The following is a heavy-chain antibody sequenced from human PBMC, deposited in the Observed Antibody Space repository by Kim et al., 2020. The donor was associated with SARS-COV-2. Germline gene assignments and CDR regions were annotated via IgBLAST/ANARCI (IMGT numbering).Heavy chain of an antibody. D-gene: IGHD5-18*01. Sequence: GGSLRLSCAASGFTFSAAWMSWVRQAPGRGLEWVGRIKSKTDGETTDFVAPVNGRFTISRDDSKTTLYLQMNNLKTEDTAVYFCATSNGDGYSNGYFNYWGQGTLVPVSS. J-gene: IGHJ4*02. CDR1: GFTFSAAW. CDR3: ATSNGDGYSNGYFNY. CDR2: IKSKTDGETT. V-gene: IGHV3-15*01.